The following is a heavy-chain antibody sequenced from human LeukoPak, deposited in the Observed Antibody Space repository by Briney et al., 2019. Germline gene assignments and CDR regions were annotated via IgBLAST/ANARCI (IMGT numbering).Heavy chain of an antibody. CDR1: GGSISSSSYY. V-gene: IGHV4-39*01. CDR3: ARRRYYDSTGYLD. D-gene: IGHD3-22*01. CDR2: IYYSGRA. Sequence: SETLSLTCSVSGGSISSSSYYWGWIRQPPGKGLEWIGEIYYSGRAYYNSSLKSRLTISVDTSWNQFTLTLSSVTAADTGVYYCARRRYYDSTGYLDWGQGTLVSVST. J-gene: IGHJ1*01.